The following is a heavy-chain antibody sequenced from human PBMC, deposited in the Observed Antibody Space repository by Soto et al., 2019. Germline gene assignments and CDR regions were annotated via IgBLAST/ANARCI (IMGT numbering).Heavy chain of an antibody. D-gene: IGHD2-2*01. J-gene: IGHJ4*02. CDR2: MYTSGIT. CDR3: ARDDKGVSAAMLY. CDR1: GDSVSGYY. Sequence: ETLCLTGPVSGDSVSGYYWYWIRQPAGKGLEWIGRMYTSGITNYSPSLKSRVTMSVDTSKNQFSLKLTSVTAADTAVYYCARDDKGVSAAMLYWGQGTLVTVYS. V-gene: IGHV4-4*07.